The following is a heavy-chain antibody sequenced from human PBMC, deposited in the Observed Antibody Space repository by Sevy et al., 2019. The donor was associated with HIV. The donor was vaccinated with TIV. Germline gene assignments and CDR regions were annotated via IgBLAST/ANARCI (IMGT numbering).Heavy chain of an antibody. CDR3: ARLYKNGFVNS. J-gene: IGHJ4*02. D-gene: IGHD2-8*01. CDR2: IHYRGRT. CDR1: GGSITGYF. V-gene: IGHV4-59*13. Sequence: SETLSLTCTVSGGSITGYFWSWMRQPPGKGLEWIGNIHYRGRTNHNPSLTSRVTISVDTSENHFSLRLTSVTAADTAGYYGARLYKNGFVNSWGQGTLVTVSS.